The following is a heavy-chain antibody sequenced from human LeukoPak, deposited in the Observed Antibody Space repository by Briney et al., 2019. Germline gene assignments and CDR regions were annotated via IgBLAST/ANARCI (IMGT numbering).Heavy chain of an antibody. J-gene: IGHJ4*02. CDR2: ISSNSSYI. Sequence: GRSLRLSCAASALTFSSHSMKWVRQAPGKGLECVSSISSNSSYIYYADSAEERLNISRDNATKSMYLQMNSLRAEDTAVYYCARGGYCSGGSCYFDTDYWGQGTLVTVSS. CDR3: ARGGYCSGGSCYFDTDY. D-gene: IGHD2-15*01. CDR1: ALTFSSHS. V-gene: IGHV3-21*01.